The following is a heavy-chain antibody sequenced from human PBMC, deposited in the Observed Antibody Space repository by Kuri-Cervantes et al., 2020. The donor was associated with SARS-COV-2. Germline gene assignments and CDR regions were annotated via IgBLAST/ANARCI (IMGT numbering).Heavy chain of an antibody. J-gene: IGHJ6*03. CDR2: TSSSSSTI. Sequence: GGSLRLSCAASGFTFSSYSMNWVRQAPGKGLEWVSYTSSSSSTIYYADSVKGRFTISRDNAKNSLYLQMNSLRAEDTAVYYCSRTYDSSGSLYYYYMDVWGKGTTVTVSS. CDR3: SRTYDSSGSLYYYYMDV. D-gene: IGHD3-22*01. V-gene: IGHV3-48*01. CDR1: GFTFSSYS.